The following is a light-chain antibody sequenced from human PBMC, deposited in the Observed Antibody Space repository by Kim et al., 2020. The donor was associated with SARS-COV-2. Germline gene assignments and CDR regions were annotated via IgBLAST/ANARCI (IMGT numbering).Light chain of an antibody. CDR1: QSVLYRTNNKNY. Sequence: DIVMTQSPDSLAVSLGERATINCRSSQSVLYRTNNKNYLAWYQQTRGQPPKLLISWASTRESGVPDRFSGRGSGTTLTLTISRLQVEDVAVYDCKQDNGICGNFGQGTKLEI. V-gene: IGKV4-1*01. CDR2: WAS. CDR3: KQDNGICGN. J-gene: IGKJ2*01.